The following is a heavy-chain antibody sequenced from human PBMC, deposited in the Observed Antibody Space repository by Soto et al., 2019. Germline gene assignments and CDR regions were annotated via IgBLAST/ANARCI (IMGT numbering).Heavy chain of an antibody. V-gene: IGHV1-69*02. CDR1: GGTFSSYT. CDR2: IIPILGIA. Sequence: QVQLVQSGAEVKKPGSSVKVSCKASGGTFSSYTISWVRQAPGQGLEWMGRIIPILGIANYAQKFQGRVTITADTSTSTAYMELSSLRSEDTAVYYCARGGDYYDSSGYYDYWGQGTLVTVSS. CDR3: ARGGDYYDSSGYYDY. D-gene: IGHD3-22*01. J-gene: IGHJ4*02.